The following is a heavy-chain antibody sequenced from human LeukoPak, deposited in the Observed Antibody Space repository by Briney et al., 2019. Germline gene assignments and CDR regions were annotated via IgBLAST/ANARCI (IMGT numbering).Heavy chain of an antibody. Sequence: ASVKVSCKASGYTFTSYDINWVRRATGQGLEWMGWMNPNSGNTGYAQKFQGRVTMTRNTSISTAYMELSSLRSEDTAVYYCARVSTYFGVVTDFDYWGQGTLVTVSS. J-gene: IGHJ4*02. D-gene: IGHD3-3*01. CDR2: MNPNSGNT. V-gene: IGHV1-8*01. CDR3: ARVSTYFGVVTDFDY. CDR1: GYTFTSYD.